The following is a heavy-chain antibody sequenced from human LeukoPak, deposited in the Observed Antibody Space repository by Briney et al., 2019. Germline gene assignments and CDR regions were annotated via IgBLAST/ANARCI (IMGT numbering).Heavy chain of an antibody. CDR1: GFTFSSYA. V-gene: IGHV3-23*01. CDR3: VRGVSISSSWYNDI. Sequence: GGSLRLSCAASGFTFSSYAMSWVRQAPGKGLEWVSAISGSGGSTYYADSVKGRFTISRDNAKNSLYLQMNSLRAEDTAVYYCVRGVSISSSWYNDIWGQGTLVTVSS. CDR2: ISGSGGST. D-gene: IGHD6-13*01. J-gene: IGHJ4*02.